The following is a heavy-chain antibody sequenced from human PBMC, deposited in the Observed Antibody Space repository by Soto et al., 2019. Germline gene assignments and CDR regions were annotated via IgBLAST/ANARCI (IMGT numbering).Heavy chain of an antibody. CDR3: ARQPTPFDYYDSSGYPPYYGMDV. V-gene: IGHV5-51*01. D-gene: IGHD3-22*01. CDR1: GYSFTSYW. J-gene: IGHJ6*02. CDR2: IYPGDSDT. Sequence: GESLKISCKGSGYSFTSYWIGWVRQMPGKGLEWMGIIYPGDSDTRYSPSFQGQVTISADKSISTAYLQWSSLKASDTAMYYCARQPTPFDYYDSSGYPPYYGMDVWGQGTTVTVSS.